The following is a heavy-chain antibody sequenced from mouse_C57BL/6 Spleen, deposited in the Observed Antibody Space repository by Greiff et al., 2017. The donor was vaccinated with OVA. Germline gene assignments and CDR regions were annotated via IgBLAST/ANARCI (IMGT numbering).Heavy chain of an antibody. V-gene: IGHV1-66*01. CDR1: GYSFTSYY. J-gene: IGHJ4*01. Sequence: VQLQQSGPELVKPGASVKISCKASGYSFTSYYIHWVKQRPGQGLEWIGWIYPGSGNTKYNEKFTGKATLTADTSSSTAYMQLSSLTSEDSAVYYCARVLTSDAMDYWGQGTSVTVSS. CDR2: IYPGSGNT. D-gene: IGHD4-1*01. CDR3: ARVLTSDAMDY.